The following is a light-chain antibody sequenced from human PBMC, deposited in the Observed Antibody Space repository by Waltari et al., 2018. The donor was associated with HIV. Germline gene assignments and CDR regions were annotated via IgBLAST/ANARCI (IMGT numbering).Light chain of an antibody. Sequence: EIIMTQSPATLSASPGEGATLSCRASQSIGTNLACYQHKPGQAPTLLIHGASTRATGIPARFSGSGSGTEFTLTISSLRSEDFAVYYCQHYNNWPPWTFGQGTKVEV. J-gene: IGKJ1*01. V-gene: IGKV3-15*01. CDR1: QSIGTN. CDR3: QHYNNWPPWT. CDR2: GAS.